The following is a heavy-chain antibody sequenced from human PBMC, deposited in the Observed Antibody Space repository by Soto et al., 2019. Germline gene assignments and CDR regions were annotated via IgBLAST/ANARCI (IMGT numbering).Heavy chain of an antibody. CDR2: ISYDGSNK. V-gene: IGHV3-30*18. Sequence: QVQLVESGGGVVQPGRSLRLSCAASGFTFSSYGMHWVRQAPGKGLEWVAVISYDGSNKYYADSVKGRFTISRDNSKNTLYRKMNSLRAEDTAXXYXXKGGGTDYWGQGTLVTVSS. D-gene: IGHD3-16*01. CDR1: GFTFSSYG. CDR3: XKGGGTDY. J-gene: IGHJ4*02.